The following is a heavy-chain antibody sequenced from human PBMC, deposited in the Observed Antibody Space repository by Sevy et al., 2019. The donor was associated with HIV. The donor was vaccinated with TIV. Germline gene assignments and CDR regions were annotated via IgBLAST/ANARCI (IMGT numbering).Heavy chain of an antibody. V-gene: IGHV3-7*03. CDR2: IKQDGSEK. J-gene: IGHJ6*03. D-gene: IGHD4-17*01. Sequence: GSLRLSCAASGFTFSSYWMSWVRQAPGKGLEWVANIKQDGSEKYYVDSVKGRFTISRDNAKNSLYLQMNSLRAEDTAGYYCARVYGGHAFGDYYYYMDVWGKGTTVTVSS. CDR1: GFTFSSYW. CDR3: ARVYGGHAFGDYYYYMDV.